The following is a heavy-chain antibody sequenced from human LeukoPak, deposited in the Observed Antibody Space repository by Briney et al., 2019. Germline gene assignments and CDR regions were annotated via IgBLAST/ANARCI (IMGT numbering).Heavy chain of an antibody. CDR2: ISSSSSYI. J-gene: IGHJ4*02. Sequence: GGSLRLSCAASGFTFSSYSMNWVRQAPGKGLEWVSSISSSSSYIYYADSVKGRFTISRDNAENSLYLQMNSLRAEDTAVYYCARYGGDDVNDYWAREPWSPSPQ. CDR3: ARYGGDDVNDY. D-gene: IGHD1-1*01. V-gene: IGHV3-21*01. CDR1: GFTFSSYS.